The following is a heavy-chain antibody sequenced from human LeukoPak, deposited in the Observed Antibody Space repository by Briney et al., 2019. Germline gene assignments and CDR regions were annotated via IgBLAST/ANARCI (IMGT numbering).Heavy chain of an antibody. CDR1: GFTFSNYD. V-gene: IGHV3-13*04. D-gene: IGHD3-22*01. CDR2: IGTAGDT. Sequence: GGSLRLSCAASGFTFSNYDMHWVRQATGKGLEWVSAIGTAGDTYYPGSVKGRFTISRETAKNSLYLQMNSLRAGDTAVYYCARGDSSGYYQSSFDYWGQGTLVTVSS. J-gene: IGHJ4*02. CDR3: ARGDSSGYYQSSFDY.